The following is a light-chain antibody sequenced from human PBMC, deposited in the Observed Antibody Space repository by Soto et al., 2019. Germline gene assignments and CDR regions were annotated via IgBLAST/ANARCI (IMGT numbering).Light chain of an antibody. CDR1: SSDVGGYNR. CDR2: DVS. CDR3: TSYATGSAYV. J-gene: IGLJ1*01. V-gene: IGLV2-18*02. Sequence: QSALTQPPSVSGSPGQSVTISCTGTSSDVGGYNRVSWYQQPPGKAPKLLICDVSNRPSGGSTRFSGSKSGNTASLTISGLQAEDEADYYCTSYATGSAYVFGPGTKVTVL.